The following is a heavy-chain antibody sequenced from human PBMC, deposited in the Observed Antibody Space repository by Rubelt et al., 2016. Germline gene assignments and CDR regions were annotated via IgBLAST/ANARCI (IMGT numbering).Heavy chain of an antibody. Sequence: QVQLQQWGAGLLKPSETLSLTCAVYGGSFSGYYWSWIRQPPGKGLEWIGEINHSGSTHYNPSLKSRVTISLYTSKNQFSLKLSSVTAADTAVYYCARLVDDVVVVPAAIWFDPWGQGTLVTVSS. CDR3: ARLVDDVVVVPAAIWFDP. D-gene: IGHD2-2*01. CDR2: INHSGST. V-gene: IGHV4-34*01. CDR1: GGSFSGYY. J-gene: IGHJ5*02.